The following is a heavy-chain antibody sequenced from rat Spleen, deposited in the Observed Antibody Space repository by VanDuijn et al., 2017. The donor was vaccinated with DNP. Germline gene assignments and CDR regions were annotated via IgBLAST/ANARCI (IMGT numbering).Heavy chain of an antibody. D-gene: IGHD1-12*02. CDR1: GFTFNNYW. J-gene: IGHJ2*01. Sequence: EVQLEESGGDLVQPGRSLKLSCVASGFTFNNYWMTWVRQVPGKGLEWVASISSGGGTTYYPDSVKGRFTGSRDNAKSTLYLQMDSLRSEDTATYYCARRQLLPYYFDYWGQGVMVTVSS. CDR3: ARRQLLPYYFDY. V-gene: IGHV5-31*01. CDR2: ISSGGGTT.